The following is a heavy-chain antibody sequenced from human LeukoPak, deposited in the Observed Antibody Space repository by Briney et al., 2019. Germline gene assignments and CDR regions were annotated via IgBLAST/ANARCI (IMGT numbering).Heavy chain of an antibody. J-gene: IGHJ4*02. CDR1: GFTFSSCA. V-gene: IGHV3-30-3*01. D-gene: IGHD2/OR15-2a*01. Sequence: PGGSLRLSCAASGFTFSSCAMHWVRQAPGKGLEWVAVISYDGSNKYYADSVKGRFTISRDNSKNTLYLQMNSLRAEDTAVYYCANLSIDYWGQGTLVTVSS. CDR3: ANLSIDY. CDR2: ISYDGSNK.